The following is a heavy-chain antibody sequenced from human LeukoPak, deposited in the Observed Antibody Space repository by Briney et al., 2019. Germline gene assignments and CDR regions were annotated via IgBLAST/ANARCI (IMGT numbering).Heavy chain of an antibody. V-gene: IGHV3-7*01. D-gene: IGHD3-10*01. CDR1: GFTFSSYW. J-gene: IGHJ4*02. CDR2: IKQDGSEK. Sequence: GRSLRLSCAASGFTFSSYWMSWVRQAPGKGLEWVANIKQDGSEKYYVGSVKGRFTISRDNAKNSLNLQMNSLRAEDTAVYYCAGSYYRDYYFDYWGQGTLVTVSS. CDR3: AGSYYRDYYFDY.